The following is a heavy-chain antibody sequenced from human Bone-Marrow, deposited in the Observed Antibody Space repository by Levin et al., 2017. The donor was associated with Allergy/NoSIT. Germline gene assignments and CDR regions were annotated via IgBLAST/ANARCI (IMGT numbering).Heavy chain of an antibody. D-gene: IGHD6-19*01. CDR1: GGSVSSGSYY. J-gene: IGHJ5*02. CDR3: ARVYSSGWAIPNWFDP. Sequence: SETLSLTCTVSGGSVSSGSYYWSWIRQPPGKGLEWIGYIYYSGSTNYNPSLKSRVTISVDTSKNQFSLKLSSVTAADTAVYYCARVYSSGWAIPNWFDPWGQGTLVTVSS. V-gene: IGHV4-61*01. CDR2: IYYSGST.